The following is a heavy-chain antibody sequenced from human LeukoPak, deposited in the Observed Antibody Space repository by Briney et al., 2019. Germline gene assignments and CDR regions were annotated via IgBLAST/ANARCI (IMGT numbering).Heavy chain of an antibody. CDR3: ARAKKDLNYDILTGYFDY. CDR2: IIPIFGTA. J-gene: IGHJ4*02. V-gene: IGHV1-69*13. Sequence: GASVKVSCKASGGTFSSYAISWVRQAPGQGLEWMGGIIPIFGTANYAQKFKGRVTITADESTSTAYMELSSLRSEDTAVYYCARAKKDLNYDILTGYFDYWGQGTLVTVSS. CDR1: GGTFSSYA. D-gene: IGHD3-9*01.